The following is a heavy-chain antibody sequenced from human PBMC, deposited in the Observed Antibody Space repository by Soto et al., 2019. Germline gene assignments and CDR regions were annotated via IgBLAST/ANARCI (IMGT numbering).Heavy chain of an antibody. CDR1: GGSISSGGYY. V-gene: IGHV4-31*03. D-gene: IGHD6-13*01. CDR2: IYYSGST. CDR3: ASLYGSSWPDY. J-gene: IGHJ4*02. Sequence: SETLSLTCTVSGGSISSGGYYWNWIRQHPGKGLEWIGYIYYSGSTYYNPSLKSRVTISVDTSKNQFSLKLSSVTAADTAVYYCASLYGSSWPDYWGQGTLVTVSS.